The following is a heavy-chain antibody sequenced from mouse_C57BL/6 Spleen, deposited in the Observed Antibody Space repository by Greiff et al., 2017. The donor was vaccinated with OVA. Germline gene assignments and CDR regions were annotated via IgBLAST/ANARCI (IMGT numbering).Heavy chain of an antibody. V-gene: IGHV5-17*01. Sequence: DVKLVESGGGLVKPGGSLTLSCAASGFTFSDYGMHWVRQAPEKGLEWVAYISSGSSTIYYADTVKGRFTISRDNAKNTLFLQMTSLRSEDTAMYYGARNDGYPWYFDVWGTGTTVTVSS. CDR1: GFTFSDYG. D-gene: IGHD2-3*01. CDR3: ARNDGYPWYFDV. CDR2: ISSGSSTI. J-gene: IGHJ1*03.